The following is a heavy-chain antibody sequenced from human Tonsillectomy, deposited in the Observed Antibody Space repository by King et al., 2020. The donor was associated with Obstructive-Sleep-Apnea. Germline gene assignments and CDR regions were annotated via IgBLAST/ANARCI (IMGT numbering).Heavy chain of an antibody. CDR2: IIPIFGTA. CDR3: ARELAVAGRGYFDY. J-gene: IGHJ4*02. V-gene: IGHV1-69*01. Sequence: QLVQSGAEVKKPGSSVKVSCKASGGTFSSYAISWVRQPPGQGLEWVGGIIPIFGTANYAQKFQGRVTITADESTSTAYMELSRLRSEDTAVYYCARELAVAGRGYFDYWGQGTLVTVSS. D-gene: IGHD6-19*01. CDR1: GGTFSSYA.